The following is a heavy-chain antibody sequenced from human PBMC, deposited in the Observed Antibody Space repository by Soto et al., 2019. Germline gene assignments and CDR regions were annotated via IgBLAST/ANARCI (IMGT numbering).Heavy chain of an antibody. J-gene: IGHJ4*02. Sequence: GGSLRLSCAASGFTFSSYCMHWVRQAPGKGLEWVAVIWHDGMNKYYADSVRGRFTISRDNSKNTLYLQMNSLRAEDTAVYYCARRTYSSSWYPIDYWGQGTLVTVSS. V-gene: IGHV3-33*01. CDR1: GFTFSSYC. D-gene: IGHD6-13*01. CDR2: IWHDGMNK. CDR3: ARRTYSSSWYPIDY.